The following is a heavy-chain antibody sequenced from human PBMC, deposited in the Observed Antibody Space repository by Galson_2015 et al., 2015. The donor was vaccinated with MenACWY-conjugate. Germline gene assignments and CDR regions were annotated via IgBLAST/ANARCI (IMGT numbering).Heavy chain of an antibody. CDR3: VRAEGWLRSAFDL. CDR1: GFRFSSYT. Sequence: SLRLSCAASGFRFSSYTLYWVRQAPGKGLEWVAVVSYDGSSKYYTDSVQGRFTISRDNSKNTVSLQMDSLRPEDSAVYYCVRAEGWLRSAFDLWGQGTMVTVSS. CDR2: VSYDGSSK. D-gene: IGHD5-12*01. J-gene: IGHJ3*01. V-gene: IGHV3-30*10.